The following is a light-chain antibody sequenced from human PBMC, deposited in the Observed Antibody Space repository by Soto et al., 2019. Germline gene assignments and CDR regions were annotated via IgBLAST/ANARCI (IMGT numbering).Light chain of an antibody. CDR3: SSYTTNSARV. CDR2: DVS. CDR1: SSDVGAYNF. Sequence: QSALTQPASVSGSPGQSITISCTGTSSDVGAYNFVSWYQQHPGKAPKLMLFDVSNRPSGVSSRFSGSKSGNTASLTISGLQAEDEAEYFCSSYTTNSARVFGGGTKVTVL. V-gene: IGLV2-14*03. J-gene: IGLJ3*02.